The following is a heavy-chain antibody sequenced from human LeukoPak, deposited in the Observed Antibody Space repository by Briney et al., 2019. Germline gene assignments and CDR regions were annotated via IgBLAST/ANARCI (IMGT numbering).Heavy chain of an antibody. CDR3: ARMGSYHHPSYFDY. CDR2: ISSSSSYI. CDR1: GFTFSSYS. Sequence: GGSLRLSCAASGFTFSSYSMNWVRQAPGKGLEWVSSISSSSSYIYYADSVKGRFTISRDNAKNSLYLQMNSLRAEDTAVYYCARMGSYHHPSYFDYWGQRTLVTVSS. V-gene: IGHV3-21*01. J-gene: IGHJ4*02. D-gene: IGHD1-26*01.